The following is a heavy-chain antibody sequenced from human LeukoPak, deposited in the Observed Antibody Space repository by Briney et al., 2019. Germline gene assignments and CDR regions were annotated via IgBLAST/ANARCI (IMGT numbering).Heavy chain of an antibody. CDR1: GYTLTSYY. J-gene: IGHJ4*02. CDR2: INPSGGST. CDR3: ARDQPLIVVVPAAREYYFDY. D-gene: IGHD2-2*01. V-gene: IGHV1-46*01. Sequence: ASVKVSCKASGYTLTSYYMHWARQATGQGLEWMGIINPSGGSTSYEQKFQGRVTMTGDMSTSTVYMELSSLRSEDTAVYYCARDQPLIVVVPAAREYYFDYWGQGALVTVSS.